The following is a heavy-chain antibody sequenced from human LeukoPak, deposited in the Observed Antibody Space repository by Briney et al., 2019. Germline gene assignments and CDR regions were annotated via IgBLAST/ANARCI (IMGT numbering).Heavy chain of an antibody. D-gene: IGHD2-2*01. J-gene: IGHJ5*02. CDR2: ISAYNGNT. Sequence: ASVTVSFKASGYTFTIYGISWVRQAPGQGGEWMGWISAYNGNTNYAQKLQGRVTMTTDTSTSTAYMELRSLRSDDTAVYYCAREKEYQLLSGWFDPWGQGTLVTVSS. V-gene: IGHV1-18*01. CDR1: GYTFTIYG. CDR3: AREKEYQLLSGWFDP.